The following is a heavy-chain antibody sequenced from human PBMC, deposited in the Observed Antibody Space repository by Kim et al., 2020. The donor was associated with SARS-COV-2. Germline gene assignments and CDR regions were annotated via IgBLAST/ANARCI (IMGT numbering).Heavy chain of an antibody. V-gene: IGHV3-23*01. CDR3: ARTEELIVVVPAAMGWDY. CDR2: ISGSGGST. D-gene: IGHD2-2*01. Sequence: GGSLRLSCAASGFTFSSYAMSWVRQAPGKGLEWVSAISGSGGSTYYADSVKGRFTISRDNSKNTLYLQMNSLRAEDTAVYYCARTEELIVVVPAAMGWDYWGQGTLVTVSS. CDR1: GFTFSSYA. J-gene: IGHJ4*02.